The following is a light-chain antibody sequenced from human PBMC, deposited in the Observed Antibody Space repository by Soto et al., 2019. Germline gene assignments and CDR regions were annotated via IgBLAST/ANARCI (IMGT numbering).Light chain of an antibody. J-gene: IGKJ1*01. CDR1: QSVSSK. CDR3: QQYNNSPRS. V-gene: IGKV3-15*01. Sequence: EIVMTQSPATLSVSPGERATLSCRASQSVSSKLAWYQQKPGQAPRLLIYDASTRATGTPARFSGSGSGTAFTLTISSLQSEDFAVYYCQQYNNSPRSFGQGTNVEIK. CDR2: DAS.